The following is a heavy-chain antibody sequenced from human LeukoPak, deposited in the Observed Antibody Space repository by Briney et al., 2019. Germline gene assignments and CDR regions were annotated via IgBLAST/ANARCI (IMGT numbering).Heavy chain of an antibody. CDR3: AKGIVVVVAATDAFDI. D-gene: IGHD2-15*01. Sequence: PGASLRLSCAASGFTFSSYAVSWVRQAPGKGLEWVSAISGSGGSTYYADSVKGRFTISRDNSKNTLYLQMNSLRAEDTAVYYCAKGIVVVVAATDAFDIWGQGTMVTVSS. J-gene: IGHJ3*02. CDR2: ISGSGGST. V-gene: IGHV3-23*01. CDR1: GFTFSSYA.